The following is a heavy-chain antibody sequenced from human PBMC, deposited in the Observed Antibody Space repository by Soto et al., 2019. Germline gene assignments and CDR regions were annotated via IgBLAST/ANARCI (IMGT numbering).Heavy chain of an antibody. CDR3: ARVSWREKYGMDV. CDR2: ITFSGNTV. J-gene: IGHJ6*02. CDR1: GFTFSDSY. Sequence: GVLRLSCAASGFTFSDSYMSWIRQAPGKGLEWISYITFSGNTVYYADSLKGRFTISRDNAKNSLYLQMNRLRAEDTAVYYCARVSWREKYGMDVWGQGTTVTVS. V-gene: IGHV3-11*01.